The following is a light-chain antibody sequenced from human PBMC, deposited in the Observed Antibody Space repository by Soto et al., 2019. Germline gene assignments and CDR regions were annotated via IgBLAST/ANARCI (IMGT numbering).Light chain of an antibody. CDR2: DAS. CDR3: QQYDNYPYT. CDR1: QSVSMW. Sequence: DIQMTQSPSTLSASVGDRVTITCRASQSVSMWLAWYQQKPGKAPKLLISDASSLQSGDPSRFSGRGSGTEFTLTISSLQSDDFATYYCQQYDNYPYTFGQGTKLGIK. J-gene: IGKJ2*01. V-gene: IGKV1-5*01.